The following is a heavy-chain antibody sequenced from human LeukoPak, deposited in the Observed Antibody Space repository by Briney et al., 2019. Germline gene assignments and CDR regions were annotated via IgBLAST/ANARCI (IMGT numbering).Heavy chain of an antibody. CDR3: PKGSCSGGTCDYGMDV. V-gene: IGHV3-23*01. CDR2: ISDSGGNT. D-gene: IGHD2-15*01. J-gene: IGHJ6*02. CDR1: GFIFSSCA. Sequence: GGSLRLSCAASGFIFSSCAMTWVRQGPGKGLKWVSTISDSGGNTYYADSVKGRFTISRDNSKSTLYLQMNSLRAEDTAVYYCPKGSCSGGTCDYGMDVWGQGTTVTVSS.